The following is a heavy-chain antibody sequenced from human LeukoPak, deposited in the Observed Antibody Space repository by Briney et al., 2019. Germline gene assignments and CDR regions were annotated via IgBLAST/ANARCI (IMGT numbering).Heavy chain of an antibody. J-gene: IGHJ3*02. CDR3: AKYDYVWGSSRYAFDI. Sequence: SQTLSLTCAISGDSVSSKRAAWNWIRQSPSRGLEWLGRTYYTSKWYNDYAESVKSRITINPDTSKNQFSLQLNSVTPEDTAVYYCAKYDYVWGSSRYAFDIWGQGTMVTVSS. V-gene: IGHV6-1*01. D-gene: IGHD3-16*02. CDR2: TYYTSKWYN. CDR1: GDSVSSKRAA.